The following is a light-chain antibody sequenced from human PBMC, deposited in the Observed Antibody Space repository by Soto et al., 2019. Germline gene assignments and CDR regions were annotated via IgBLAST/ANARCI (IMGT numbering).Light chain of an antibody. Sequence: QSVLTQPPSVSGSPGQSVTISCTGTSSDVGGYDYVSWYQQRPGKAPKLLIYDVTKRPSGVPDRFSGSKSGNTASLTISGLQAEDEDDFYCCSYGGSFPYVFGTGTKVTLL. CDR1: SSDVGGYDY. J-gene: IGLJ1*01. CDR3: CSYGGSFPYV. V-gene: IGLV2-11*01. CDR2: DVT.